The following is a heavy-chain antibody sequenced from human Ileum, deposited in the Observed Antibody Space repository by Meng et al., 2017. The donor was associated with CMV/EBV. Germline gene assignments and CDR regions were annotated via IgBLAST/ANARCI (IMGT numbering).Heavy chain of an antibody. Sequence: VELQDSAPGLGMPSQTLSLTCTVSGASIPNDDYYWSWIRQPPGKGLEWIGYIYYNGITYYNPSLKSRIAILVDTSKSQFSLIVSSVTAADTAVYYCAKYSGPSRWFDPWGQGTLVTVSS. V-gene: IGHV4-30-4*01. D-gene: IGHD5-12*01. CDR1: GASIPNDDYY. J-gene: IGHJ5*02. CDR3: AKYSGPSRWFDP. CDR2: IYYNGIT.